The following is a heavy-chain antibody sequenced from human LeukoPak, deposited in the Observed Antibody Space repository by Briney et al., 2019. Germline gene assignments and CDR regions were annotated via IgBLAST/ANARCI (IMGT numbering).Heavy chain of an antibody. CDR1: GFAFSSYA. J-gene: IGHJ4*02. CDR3: AKFEYSTATQLYYFDC. Sequence: GGSLRLSCEASGFAFSSYAMSWVRQAPGKGLDWVSGISAGGDRTYYADSVKGRFTISRDNAKNTLYLQMNSLRAEDTAVYYCAKFEYSTATQLYYFDCWGQGALVTVSS. V-gene: IGHV3-23*01. CDR2: ISAGGDRT. D-gene: IGHD5-24*01.